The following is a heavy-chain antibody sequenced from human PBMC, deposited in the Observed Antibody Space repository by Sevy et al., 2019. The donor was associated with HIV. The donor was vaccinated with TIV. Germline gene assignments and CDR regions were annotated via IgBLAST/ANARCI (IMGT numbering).Heavy chain of an antibody. CDR2: IYYSGST. J-gene: IGHJ4*02. CDR3: ARHLNFWSGYGFDY. D-gene: IGHD3-3*01. CDR1: GGSISSYY. V-gene: IGHV4-59*01. Sequence: SETLSLTCTVSGGSISSYYWSWIRQPPGKGLEWIGYIYYSGSTNYNPSLKSRVTISVDTSKNQFSLKLSSVTAADTAVYYCARHLNFWSGYGFDYWGQGTLVTVSS.